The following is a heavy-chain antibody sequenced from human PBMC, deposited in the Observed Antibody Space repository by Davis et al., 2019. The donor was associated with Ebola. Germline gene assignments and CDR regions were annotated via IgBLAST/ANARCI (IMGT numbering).Heavy chain of an antibody. CDR1: GFTFSSYA. CDR3: AAYYDFWSGYYYFDL. V-gene: IGHV3-23*01. D-gene: IGHD3-3*01. J-gene: IGHJ2*01. Sequence: GESLKISCAASGFTFSSYAMSWVRQAPGKGLEWVSAISGSGGSTYYADSVKGRFTISRDNSKNTLYLQMNSLRAEDTAVYYCAAYYDFWSGYYYFDLWGRGTLVTVSS. CDR2: ISGSGGST.